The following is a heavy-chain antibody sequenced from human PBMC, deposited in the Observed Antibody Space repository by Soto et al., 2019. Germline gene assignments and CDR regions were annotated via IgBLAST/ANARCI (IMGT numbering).Heavy chain of an antibody. CDR2: VSHRGNT. Sequence: TLSLTCAVSGVSVGSDAYYWSWMRQHPGKGLEWVGFVSHRGNTYYNPSLKSRLTLSVDMSRNQFFLHLTSVTAADTAVYFCPRYSFTAAWSKFDYWGQGTLVTVSS. D-gene: IGHD1-26*01. J-gene: IGHJ4*02. CDR3: PRYSFTAAWSKFDY. V-gene: IGHV4-31*11. CDR1: GVSVGSDAYY.